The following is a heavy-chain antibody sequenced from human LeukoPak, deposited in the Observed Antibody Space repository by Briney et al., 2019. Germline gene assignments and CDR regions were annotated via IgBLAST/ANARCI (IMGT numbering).Heavy chain of an antibody. V-gene: IGHV3-23*01. D-gene: IGHD1-1*01. CDR2: ISGSGGST. CDR3: AKVGASFYYGMDV. CDR1: GFTFNTYG. J-gene: IGHJ6*02. Sequence: PGGSLRLSCAASGFTFNTYGMHWVRQAPGRGLEWVSAISGSGGSTYYADSVKGRFTISRDNSKNTLYLQMNSLRAEDTAVYYCAKVGASFYYGMDVWGRGTTVTVSS.